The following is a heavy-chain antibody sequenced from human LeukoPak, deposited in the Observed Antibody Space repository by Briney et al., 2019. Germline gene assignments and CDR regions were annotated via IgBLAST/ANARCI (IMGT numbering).Heavy chain of an antibody. CDR1: GGSISSGGYY. CDR3: ARGGEIWLHFDY. D-gene: IGHD5-18*01. V-gene: IGHV4-31*03. Sequence: PSETLSLTCTVSGGSISSGGYYWSWIRQHPGKGLEWIGYVYYSGSTYYNPSLKSRVTMSVDTSKNQFSLKLSSVTAADTAVYYCARGGEIWLHFDYWGQGTLVTVSS. CDR2: VYYSGST. J-gene: IGHJ4*02.